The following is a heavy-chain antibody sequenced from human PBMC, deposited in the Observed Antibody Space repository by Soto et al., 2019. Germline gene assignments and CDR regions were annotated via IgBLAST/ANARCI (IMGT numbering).Heavy chain of an antibody. J-gene: IGHJ6*02. CDR1: GGTFSSYA. Sequence: ASVKVSCKASGGTFSSYAISWVRQAPGQGLEWMGGIIPIFGTANYAQKFQGRVTITADKSTSTAYMELSSLRSEDTAVYYCARDCSSTSCHDYYYYGMDVWGQGTTVTVSS. V-gene: IGHV1-69*06. CDR2: IIPIFGTA. D-gene: IGHD2-2*01. CDR3: ARDCSSTSCHDYYYYGMDV.